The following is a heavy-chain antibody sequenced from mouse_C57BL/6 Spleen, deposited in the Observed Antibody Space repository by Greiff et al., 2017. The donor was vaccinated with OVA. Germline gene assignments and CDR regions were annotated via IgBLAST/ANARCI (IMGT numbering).Heavy chain of an antibody. CDR3: ARGERSYAMDY. Sequence: QVQLQQSGAELVRPGASVKLSCKASGYTFTDYYINWVKQRPGQGLEWIARIYPGSGNTYYNEKFKGKATLTAEKSSSTAYMQLSSLTSEDSAVYFCARGERSYAMDYWGQGTSVTVSS. CDR1: GYTFTDYY. J-gene: IGHJ4*01. CDR2: IYPGSGNT. D-gene: IGHD1-1*01. V-gene: IGHV1-76*01.